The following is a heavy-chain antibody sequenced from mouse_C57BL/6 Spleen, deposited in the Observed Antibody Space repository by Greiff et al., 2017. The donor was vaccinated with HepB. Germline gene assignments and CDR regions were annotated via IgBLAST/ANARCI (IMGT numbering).Heavy chain of an antibody. V-gene: IGHV14-3*01. D-gene: IGHD1-1*01. CDR3: ARLITTVVGWYFDV. CDR2: IDPANGKT. CDR1: GFNIKNTY. J-gene: IGHJ1*03. Sequence: EVKVVESVAELVRPGASVKLSCTASGFNIKNTYMHWVKQRPEQGLEWIGRIDPANGKTKYAPKFQGKATITADTSSNTAYLQLSSLTSEDTAIYYCARLITTVVGWYFDVWGTGTTVTVSS.